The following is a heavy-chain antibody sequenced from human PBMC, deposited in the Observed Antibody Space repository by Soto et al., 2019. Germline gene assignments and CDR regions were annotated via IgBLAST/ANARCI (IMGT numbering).Heavy chain of an antibody. J-gene: IGHJ6*02. V-gene: IGHV1-8*01. D-gene: IGHD2-21*02. CDR3: ARDTNPVLVLAYCGGDCYSLPRKEDGSRDYGMDV. CDR2: TNPNSGNT. Sequence: GASVKVSCKASGYTFTSYDITWVRQATGQGLEWMGWTNPNSGNTSYAQKFQGRVTITRNTSISTAYMELSSLKSEDTAVYYCARDTNPVLVLAYCGGDCYSLPRKEDGSRDYGMDVWGQGTTVTVSS. CDR1: GYTFTSYD.